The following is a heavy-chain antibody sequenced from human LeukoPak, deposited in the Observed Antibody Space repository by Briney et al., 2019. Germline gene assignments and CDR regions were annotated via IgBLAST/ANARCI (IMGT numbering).Heavy chain of an antibody. CDR2: IYYSGST. Sequence: PSETLSLTCTVSGGSISSSSYYWGWIRQPPGTGLEWIGSIYYSGSTYYNPSLKSRVTISVDTSKNQFSLKLSSVTAADTAVYYCARLGLSDWSWFDPWGQGTLVTVSS. J-gene: IGHJ5*02. CDR3: ARLGLSDWSWFDP. V-gene: IGHV4-39*01. CDR1: GGSISSSSYY. D-gene: IGHD2-21*01.